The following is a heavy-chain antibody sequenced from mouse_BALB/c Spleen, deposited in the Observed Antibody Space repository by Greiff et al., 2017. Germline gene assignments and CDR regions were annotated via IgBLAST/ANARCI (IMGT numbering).Heavy chain of an antibody. J-gene: IGHJ2*01. D-gene: IGHD2-2*01. Sequence: VKLQESGAELVRPGTSVKISCKASGYTFTNYWLGWVKQRPGHGLEWIGDIYPGGGYTNYNEKFKGKATLTADTSSSTAYMQLSSLTSEDSAVYFVARNGGYDAYYFDYWGQGTTLTVSS. CDR1: GYTFTNYW. CDR3: ARNGGYDAYYFDY. CDR2: IYPGGGYT. V-gene: IGHV1-63*02.